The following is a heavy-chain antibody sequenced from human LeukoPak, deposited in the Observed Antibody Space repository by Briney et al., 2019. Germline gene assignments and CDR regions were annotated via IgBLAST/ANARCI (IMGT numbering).Heavy chain of an antibody. CDR2: IYYSGST. Sequence: SSETLSLTCTVSGGSMSYNYWRWIRQPPGKGLEWIGYIYYSGSTHYNPSLKSRVTISVDTSKNQFSLKLSSLTAADTAVYYCARATNYYDSSGYYPRPHFDYWGRGTLVTVSS. V-gene: IGHV4-59*01. J-gene: IGHJ4*02. CDR1: GGSMSYNY. CDR3: ARATNYYDSSGYYPRPHFDY. D-gene: IGHD3-22*01.